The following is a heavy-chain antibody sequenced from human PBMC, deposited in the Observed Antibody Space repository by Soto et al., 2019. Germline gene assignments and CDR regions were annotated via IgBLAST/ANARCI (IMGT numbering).Heavy chain of an antibody. D-gene: IGHD6-13*01. Sequence: PSETLSLTCAVSGGSISSSNWWSWVRQPPGKGLEWIGEIYHSGSTNYNPSLKSRVTISVDKSKNQFSLKLSSVTAADTAVYYCARARIAAAGNIDYWGQGTLVTVSS. CDR1: GGSISSSNW. CDR3: ARARIAAAGNIDY. V-gene: IGHV4-4*02. CDR2: IYHSGST. J-gene: IGHJ4*02.